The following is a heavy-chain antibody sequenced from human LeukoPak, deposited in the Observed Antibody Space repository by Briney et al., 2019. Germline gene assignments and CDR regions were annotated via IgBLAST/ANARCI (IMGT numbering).Heavy chain of an antibody. D-gene: IGHD6-19*01. CDR3: AKVLYISGWSDAFDI. CDR1: GFTFSNYA. CDR2: MSGSGGST. Sequence: GGSLRLSCAASGFTFSNYAMSWVRQAPGKGLEWVSSMSGSGGSTYYADSAKGRFTISRDNSKNTLYLQMNSLRAEDTAVYYCAKVLYISGWSDAFDIWGQGTMVIVSS. V-gene: IGHV3-23*01. J-gene: IGHJ3*02.